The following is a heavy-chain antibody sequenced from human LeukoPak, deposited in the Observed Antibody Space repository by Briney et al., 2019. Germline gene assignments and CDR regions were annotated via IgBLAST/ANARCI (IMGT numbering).Heavy chain of an antibody. CDR3: TKAVYDSSGYYYVDY. CDR2: IYYSGST. D-gene: IGHD3-22*01. CDR1: GGSIRSGDYY. J-gene: IGHJ4*02. V-gene: IGHV4-30-4*08. Sequence: SQTLSLTCTVSGGSIRSGDYYWNWIRQPPGKGLEWIGYIYYSGSTYYNPSLKSRVTISVDTSKNQFSLKLTSVTAADTAVYYCTKAVYDSSGYYYVDYWGQGTLVTVSS.